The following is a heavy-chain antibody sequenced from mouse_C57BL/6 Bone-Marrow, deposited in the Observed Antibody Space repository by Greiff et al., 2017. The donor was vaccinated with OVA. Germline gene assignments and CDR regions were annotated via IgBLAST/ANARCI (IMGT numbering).Heavy chain of an antibody. J-gene: IGHJ2*01. V-gene: IGHV1-80*01. CDR3: ARRDYYGSSYVYFDY. CDR2: IYPGDGDT. CDR1: GYAFSSYW. Sequence: QVQLQQSGAELVKPGASVEISCKASGYAFSSYWMNWVKQRPGKGLEWIGQIYPGDGDTNYNGKFKGKATLTADKSSSTAYMQLSSLTSEDSAVYFCARRDYYGSSYVYFDYWGQGTTLTVSS. D-gene: IGHD1-1*01.